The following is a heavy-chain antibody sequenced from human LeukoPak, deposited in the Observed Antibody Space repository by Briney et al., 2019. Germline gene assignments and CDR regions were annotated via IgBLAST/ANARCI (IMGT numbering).Heavy chain of an antibody. D-gene: IGHD6-13*01. CDR1: GYSFTSYW. CDR2: IYSGDSDT. J-gene: IGHJ5*02. CDR3: ARRVAAAGSPNWFDP. V-gene: IGHV5-51*01. Sequence: GESLKISCKGSGYSFTSYWIGWVRQMPGKGLEWMGIIYSGDSDTRYSPSFQGQVTISADKSISTAYLQWSSLKASDTAMYYCARRVAAAGSPNWFDPWGQGTLVTVSS.